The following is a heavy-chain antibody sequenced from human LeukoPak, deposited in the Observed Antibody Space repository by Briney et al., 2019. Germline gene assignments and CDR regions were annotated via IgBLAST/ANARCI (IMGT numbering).Heavy chain of an antibody. CDR2: INSGGTVT. V-gene: IGHV3-74*01. J-gene: IGHJ3*02. Sequence: GGSLRLSCAASGFTFSDLWMHWVRQAPGKGLVWVSRINSGGTVTNYADSVKGRLTISRNNAKNTLYLQMNSLRAEDTAVYYCAREALRFLEWSDAFDIWGQGTMVTVSS. CDR3: AREALRFLEWSDAFDI. D-gene: IGHD3-3*01. CDR1: GFTFSDLW.